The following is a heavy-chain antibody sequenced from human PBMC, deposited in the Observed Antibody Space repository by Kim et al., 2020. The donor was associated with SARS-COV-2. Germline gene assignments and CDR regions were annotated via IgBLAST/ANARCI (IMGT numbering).Heavy chain of an antibody. J-gene: IGHJ6*02. Sequence: NPALTSRVTISVDTSKNQFSLKLSSVTAADTAVYYCARHPSPYYYYGMDVWGQGTTVTVSS. CDR3: ARHPSPYYYYGMDV. V-gene: IGHV4-39*01.